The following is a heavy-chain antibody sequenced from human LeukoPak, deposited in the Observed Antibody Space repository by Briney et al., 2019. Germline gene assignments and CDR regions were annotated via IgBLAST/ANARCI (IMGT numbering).Heavy chain of an antibody. J-gene: IGHJ4*02. D-gene: IGHD3-10*01. Sequence: ASVKVSCKASGYTFTNYGVSWVRQAPGQGLEWMGWISAYNGNTDYAQKLQGRVTMTTDTSTSTAYMELRSLRSDDTAVYYCARVETGSGSYYNVIHYWGQGTLVTVSS. CDR3: ARVETGSGSYYNVIHY. CDR1: GYTFTNYG. CDR2: ISAYNGNT. V-gene: IGHV1-18*01.